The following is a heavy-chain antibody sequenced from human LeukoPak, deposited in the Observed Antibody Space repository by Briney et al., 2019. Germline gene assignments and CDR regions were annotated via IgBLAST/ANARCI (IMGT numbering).Heavy chain of an antibody. V-gene: IGHV1-69*05. D-gene: IGHD3-22*01. CDR1: GGTFSSYA. CDR2: ITPIFGTA. CDR3: ARYYDSSGYAYYFDY. J-gene: IGHJ4*02. Sequence: GASVKVSCKASGGTFSSYAISWVRQAPGQGLEWMGGITPIFGTANYAQKFQGRVTITTDESTSTAYMELSSLRSEDTAVYYCARYYDSSGYAYYFDYWGQGTLVTVSS.